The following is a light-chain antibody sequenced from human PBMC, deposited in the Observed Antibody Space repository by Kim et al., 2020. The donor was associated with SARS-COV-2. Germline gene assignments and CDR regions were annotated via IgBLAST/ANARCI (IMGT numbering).Light chain of an antibody. CDR2: DTS. V-gene: IGLV7-46*01. J-gene: IGLJ3*02. CDR1: TGAVTSGHY. CDR3: LLYNGGDRV. Sequence: QAVVTQEPSLTVSPGGTVTLTCGSSTGAVTSGHYPYWYQQKPGQAPRTLIYDTSNKHSWTPARFSGSLLGGKAALTLSGAQPEDEAEYYCLLYNGGDRVFGGGTQLTVL.